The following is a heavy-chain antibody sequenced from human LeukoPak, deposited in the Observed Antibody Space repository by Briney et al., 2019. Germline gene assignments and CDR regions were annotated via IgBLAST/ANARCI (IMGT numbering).Heavy chain of an antibody. CDR1: GYTFTSYG. CDR2: ISAYNGNT. J-gene: IGHJ3*02. Sequence: ASVKVSCKASGYTFTSYGISWVRQAPGPGLEWMGWISAYNGNTNYAQKLQGRVTMTTDTSTSTAYMELRSLRSDDTAVYYCARVLNPTYYDFWSGYVDAFDIWGQGTMVTVSS. D-gene: IGHD3-3*01. CDR3: ARVLNPTYYDFWSGYVDAFDI. V-gene: IGHV1-18*01.